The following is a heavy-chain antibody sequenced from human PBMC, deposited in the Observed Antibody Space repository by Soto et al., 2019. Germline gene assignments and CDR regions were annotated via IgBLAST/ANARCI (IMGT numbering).Heavy chain of an antibody. Sequence: PSETLSLTCTVSGGSISSGGYYWSWIRQHPGKGLEWIGYIYYSGSTYYNPSLNSRVTISVDTSKNQFSLKLSSVTAADTAVYYCARDFGSSGYYWFDPWGQGTLLTVSS. V-gene: IGHV4-31*03. D-gene: IGHD3-22*01. J-gene: IGHJ5*02. CDR1: GGSISSGGYY. CDR3: ARDFGSSGYYWFDP. CDR2: IYYSGST.